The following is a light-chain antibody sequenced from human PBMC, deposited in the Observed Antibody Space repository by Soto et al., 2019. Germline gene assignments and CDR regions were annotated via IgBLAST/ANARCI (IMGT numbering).Light chain of an antibody. J-gene: IGKJ3*01. V-gene: IGKV1-39*01. CDR3: QQSYSTLFT. Sequence: DIQMTQSPSSLSASVGDRVTITCRASQSISSYLNWYQQKPGKAPKLLIYAASSLQSGVPSRFSRSGSGPDFTLTIGNLQPEDFATYYCQQSYSTLFTFGPGTKVDIK. CDR1: QSISSY. CDR2: AAS.